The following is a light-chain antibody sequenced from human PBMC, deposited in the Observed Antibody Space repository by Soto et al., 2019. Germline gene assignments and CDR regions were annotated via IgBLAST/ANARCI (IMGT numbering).Light chain of an antibody. CDR3: HQYSNSPLT. CDR1: QSVSNNF. J-gene: IGKJ4*01. Sequence: EIVMTQSPASLSVPPGERATLSCRASQSVSNNFLAWYQQKPGQAPRLFIYGASYRATGIADRFSGSGSGTDFTLTISRLEPEDFAVYYCHQYSNSPLTFGGGTKGDIK. V-gene: IGKV3-20*01. CDR2: GAS.